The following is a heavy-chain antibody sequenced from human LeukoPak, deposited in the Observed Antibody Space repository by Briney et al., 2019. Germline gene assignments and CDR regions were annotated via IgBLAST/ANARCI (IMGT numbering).Heavy chain of an antibody. CDR2: IYTSGST. CDR1: GGSISSGSYY. D-gene: IGHD6-13*01. V-gene: IGHV4-61*02. Sequence: TSQTLSLTCTVSGGSISSGSYYWSWIRQPAGKGLEWIGRIYTSGSTNYNPSLKSRVTISVDTSKNQFSLKLSSVTAADTAVYYCARIEEADSSSWYWGQGTLVTVSS. CDR3: ARIEEADSSSWY. J-gene: IGHJ4*02.